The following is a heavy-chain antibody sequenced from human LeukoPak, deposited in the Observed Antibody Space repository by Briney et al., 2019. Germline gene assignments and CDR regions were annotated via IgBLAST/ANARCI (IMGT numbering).Heavy chain of an antibody. CDR3: GKPVAAAGTGY. CDR2: ISGGGGGST. V-gene: IGHV3-23*01. CDR1: GFAFNKYA. J-gene: IGHJ4*02. D-gene: IGHD6-13*01. Sequence: AGGYLSFSCAASGFAFNKYAMSWVRQAPEKGLEWVSSISGGGGGSTYYADSVKGRLTITRDNSKNTRYLQMNSLSAKDTAVYYCGKPVAAAGTGYWGQGTVVTVSS.